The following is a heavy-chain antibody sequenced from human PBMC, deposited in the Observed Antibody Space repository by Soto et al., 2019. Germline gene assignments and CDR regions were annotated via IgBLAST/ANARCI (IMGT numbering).Heavy chain of an antibody. D-gene: IGHD1-26*01. CDR2: ISYDGSNK. V-gene: IGHV3-30*18. Sequence: QVQLVESGGGVVQPGRSLRLSCAASGFTFSSYGMHWVRQAPGKGLEWVAVISYDGSNKYYADSVKGRFTISRDNSKNTLYLQMNSLRAEGTAVYYCANGTGEGLWGRGTLVAVSS. J-gene: IGHJ2*01. CDR1: GFTFSSYG. CDR3: ANGTGEGL.